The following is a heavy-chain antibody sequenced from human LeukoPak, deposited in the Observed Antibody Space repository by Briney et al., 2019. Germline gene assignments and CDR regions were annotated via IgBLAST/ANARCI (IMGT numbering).Heavy chain of an antibody. Sequence: GASVKVSCKASGYTFTGYYMHWVRQPPGQGLEWMGWINPNSGGTNYAQKFQGWVTMTRDTSISTAYMELSRLRSDDTAVYYCARDYGSYAHLDYWGQGTLVTVSS. V-gene: IGHV1-2*04. CDR2: INPNSGGT. CDR1: GYTFTGYY. J-gene: IGHJ4*02. CDR3: ARDYGSYAHLDY. D-gene: IGHD2-2*01.